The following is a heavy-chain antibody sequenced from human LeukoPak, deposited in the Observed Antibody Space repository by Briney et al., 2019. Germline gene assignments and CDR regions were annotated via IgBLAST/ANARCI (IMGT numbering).Heavy chain of an antibody. D-gene: IGHD6-13*01. Sequence: SETLSLTCTVSGGSISSSSYYWGWIRQPPGKGLEWIGSIYYSGSTYYNPSLKSRVTISVDTSKNQFSLKRSSVTAADTAVYYCASTEQQLSYWGQGTLVTVSS. V-gene: IGHV4-39*01. J-gene: IGHJ4*02. CDR2: IYYSGST. CDR3: ASTEQQLSY. CDR1: GGSISSSSYY.